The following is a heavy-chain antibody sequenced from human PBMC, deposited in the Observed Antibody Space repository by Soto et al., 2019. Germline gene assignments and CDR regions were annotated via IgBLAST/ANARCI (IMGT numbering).Heavy chain of an antibody. CDR1: GYTFTRSG. CDR2: ISTYNGDT. V-gene: IGHV1-18*01. Sequence: QVQLVQSGAEVKKPGASVKVSCKASGYTFTRSGISWVRQAPGQGLEWMGWISTYNGDTNYAQTFQGRVTMTTDTSTSTVYMELRSLRSDDTAVYYCARAGVATYYYYGMDVWGQGTPVTVSS. D-gene: IGHD5-12*01. CDR3: ARAGVATYYYYGMDV. J-gene: IGHJ6*02.